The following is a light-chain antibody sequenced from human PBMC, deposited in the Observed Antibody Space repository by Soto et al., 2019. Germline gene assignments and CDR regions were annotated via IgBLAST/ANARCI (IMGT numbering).Light chain of an antibody. CDR1: QNVYNN. CDR3: QQCRNWPLT. V-gene: IGKV3-15*01. Sequence: EIVMTQSPATLSVSPGEGATLSCKASQNVYNNLAWYQQRPGQPPRLLIYDASTRATGISARFSGSGYGPEFTLTISSLQSEDFAVYFCQQCRNWPLTFGGGKKVEIK. CDR2: DAS. J-gene: IGKJ4*01.